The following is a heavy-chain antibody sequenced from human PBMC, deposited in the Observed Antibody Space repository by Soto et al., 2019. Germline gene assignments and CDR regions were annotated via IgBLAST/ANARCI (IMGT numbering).Heavy chain of an antibody. J-gene: IGHJ5*02. Sequence: PGGSLXLSCAASGFTFSDYYMSWIRQAPGKGLEWVSYISSSGSTMYYADSVKGRFTISRDDPKNSLYLQMNSLRAEDTALFCCGRGSLDPYVYDGFFLTWGKG. CDR3: GRGSLDPYVYDGFFLT. V-gene: IGHV3-11*01. CDR1: GFTFSDYY. D-gene: IGHD3-10*01. CDR2: ISSSGSTM.